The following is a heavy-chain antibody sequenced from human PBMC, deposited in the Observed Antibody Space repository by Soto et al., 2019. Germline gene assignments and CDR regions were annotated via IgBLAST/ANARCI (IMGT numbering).Heavy chain of an antibody. Sequence: PSETLSLTCTVSGGSLFGDYCTWIRQPAGGGLEWIGRINSDGNTNYSPSLKSRVTMSVDPSRKHFSLNLTSVTAAPTASYFCARARRLENWFDSLGPGIQVTVSS. D-gene: IGHD5-12*01. V-gene: IGHV4-4*07. J-gene: IGHJ5*01. CDR2: INSDGNT. CDR1: GGSLFGDY. CDR3: ARARRLENWFDS.